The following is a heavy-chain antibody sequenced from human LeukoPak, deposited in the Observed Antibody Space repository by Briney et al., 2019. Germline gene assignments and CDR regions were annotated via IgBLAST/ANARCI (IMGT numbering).Heavy chain of an antibody. J-gene: IGHJ6*02. CDR1: GGSISSYY. CDR2: IYYSGST. CDR3: ARDREGYYYYGMDV. D-gene: IGHD1-26*01. Sequence: SETLSLTCTVSGGSISSYYWSWIRQPPGKGLEWIGYIYYSGSTNYNPSLKSRVTISVNTSKNQFSLKLSSVTAADTAVYYCARDREGYYYYGMDVWGQGTTVTVSS. V-gene: IGHV4-59*01.